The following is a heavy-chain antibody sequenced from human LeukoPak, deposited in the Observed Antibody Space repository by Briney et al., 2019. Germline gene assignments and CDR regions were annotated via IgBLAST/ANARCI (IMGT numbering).Heavy chain of an antibody. CDR1: GFTFSKAL. Sequence: GGSLRLSCEGSGFTFSKALMSWVRQAPGRGLEWVGRVRTTAEGGTIDYGRSVRGRFTISRDDSKNTLYLQMNSLKSEDTAVYYCTAGLGKTDDDSWGQGTLVTVSS. V-gene: IGHV3-15*05. J-gene: IGHJ4*02. D-gene: IGHD4-11*01. CDR3: TAGLGKTDDDS. CDR2: VRTTAEGGTI.